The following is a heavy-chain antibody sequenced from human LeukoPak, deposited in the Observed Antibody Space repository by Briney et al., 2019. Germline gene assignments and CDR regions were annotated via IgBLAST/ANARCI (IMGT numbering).Heavy chain of an antibody. J-gene: IGHJ4*02. CDR1: GFPFSSYA. Sequence: PGGYLRLSCAATGFPFSSYAMNWVRQATGKGLEWVSYISSSGSTIYYADSVKGRFTISRDNAKNSLYLQMNSLRAEDTAVYYCARGLYSGSLYWGQGTLVTVSS. V-gene: IGHV3-48*03. CDR3: ARGLYSGSLY. CDR2: ISSSGSTI. D-gene: IGHD1-26*01.